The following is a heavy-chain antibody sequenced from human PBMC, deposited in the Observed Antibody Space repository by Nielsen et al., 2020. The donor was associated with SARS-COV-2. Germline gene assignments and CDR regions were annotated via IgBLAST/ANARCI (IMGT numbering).Heavy chain of an antibody. V-gene: IGHV3-30-3*01. D-gene: IGHD5-12*01. CDR2: ISYDGSNK. J-gene: IGHJ6*02. Sequence: GGSLRLSCAASGFTFSSYAMHWVRQAPGKGLEWVAVISYDGSNKYYADSVKGRFTISRDNSKNTLYLQMNSLRAEDTAVYYCASDDSGYDDYGMDVWGQGTTVTVSS. CDR3: ASDDSGYDDYGMDV. CDR1: GFTFSSYA.